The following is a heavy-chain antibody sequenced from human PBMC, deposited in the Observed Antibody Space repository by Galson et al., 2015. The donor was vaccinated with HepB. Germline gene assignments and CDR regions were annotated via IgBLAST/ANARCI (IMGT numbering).Heavy chain of an antibody. CDR2: ISSSSSYT. CDR1: GFTFSSYS. Sequence: SLRLSCAASGFTFSSYSMNWVRQAPGKGLEWVSSISSSSSYTYYADSVKGRFTISRDNAKNSLYLQMNSLRAEDTAVYYRARDRDGDYYFDYWGQGTLVTVSS. V-gene: IGHV3-21*01. J-gene: IGHJ4*02. D-gene: IGHD4-17*01. CDR3: ARDRDGDYYFDY.